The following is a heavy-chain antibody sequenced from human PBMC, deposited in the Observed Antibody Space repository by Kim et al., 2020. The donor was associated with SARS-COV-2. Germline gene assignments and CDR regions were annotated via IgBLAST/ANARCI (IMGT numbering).Heavy chain of an antibody. Sequence: RVTISVDTSKNQFSLKLSSVTAADTAVYYCARSPRGMVQGKYGPAYYFDYWGQGTLVTVSS. CDR3: ARSPRGMVQGKYGPAYYFDY. J-gene: IGHJ4*02. D-gene: IGHD3-10*01. V-gene: IGHV4-31*02.